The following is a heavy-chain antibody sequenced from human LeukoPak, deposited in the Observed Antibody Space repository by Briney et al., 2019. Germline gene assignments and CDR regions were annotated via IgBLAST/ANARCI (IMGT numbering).Heavy chain of an antibody. CDR2: INSDGSST. J-gene: IGHJ4*02. Sequence: GGSLRLSCAASGFTFSGYWIHWVRHAPGKGLVWVPRINSDGSSTNYADSVKGRFTISIDNANNTFYLQMNSLGSVDTAVYYCVKWDWGGAQGTLVTVSS. CDR1: GFTFSGYW. V-gene: IGHV3-74*01. CDR3: VKWDWG. D-gene: IGHD3-16*01.